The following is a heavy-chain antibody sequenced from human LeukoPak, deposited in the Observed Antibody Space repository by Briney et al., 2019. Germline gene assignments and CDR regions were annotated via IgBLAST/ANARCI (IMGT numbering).Heavy chain of an antibody. V-gene: IGHV3-7*01. CDR1: GFTFSSYW. D-gene: IGHD2-21*01. CDR2: IKQDGSEK. Sequence: SGGSLRLSCAASGFTFSSYWMSWVRQAPGKGLEWVANIKQDGSEKYYVDSVKGRFTISRDNAKNSLYLQMNSLRAEDTAVYYCARDLEGHICYFDYWGQGTLVTVSS. CDR3: ARDLEGHICYFDY. J-gene: IGHJ4*02.